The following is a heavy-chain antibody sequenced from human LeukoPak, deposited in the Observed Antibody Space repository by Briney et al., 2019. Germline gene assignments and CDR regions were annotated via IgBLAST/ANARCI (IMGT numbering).Heavy chain of an antibody. V-gene: IGHV1-18*01. CDR1: GYTFTSYG. J-gene: IGHJ4*02. D-gene: IGHD6-19*01. CDR3: ARVGSGWYLPGGYFDY. Sequence: ASVKVSCKASGYTFTSYGISWVRQAPGQGLEWMGWISAYNGNTNYAQKLQGRVTMTTDTSTSTAYMELRSLRSDDTAVYYCARVGSGWYLPGGYFDYWGQGTPVTVSS. CDR2: ISAYNGNT.